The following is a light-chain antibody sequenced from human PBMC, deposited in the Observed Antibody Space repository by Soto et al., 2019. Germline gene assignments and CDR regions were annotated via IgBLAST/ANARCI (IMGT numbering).Light chain of an antibody. Sequence: DIVMTQSPDSLAVSLGERATINCKSSQRVLHNSYNKNYLAWYQQKPGHPPKVLIHWASTRESGVPDRFSGSWAGTDFTLTSSDLQAEYVAVYYWQQSYSSPLTFGGGTKVEIK. CDR2: WAS. J-gene: IGKJ4*01. CDR1: QRVLHNSYNKNY. V-gene: IGKV4-1*01. CDR3: QQSYSSPLT.